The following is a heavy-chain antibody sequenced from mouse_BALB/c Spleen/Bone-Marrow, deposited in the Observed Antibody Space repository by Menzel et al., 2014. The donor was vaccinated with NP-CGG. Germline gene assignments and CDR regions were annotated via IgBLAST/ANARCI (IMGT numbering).Heavy chain of an antibody. J-gene: IGHJ2*01. Sequence: QVQLKQSGAELVKPGASMKMSSKASGYTFTSYNLHWIKQTPGQGLEWIGAIYPGNGDTSYNQRFKGKATLTTDKSSNTAYMQLSSLTSEDSAVYYCAREGRSHFDHWGQGSTLTVSS. CDR3: AREGRSHFDH. CDR2: IYPGNGDT. V-gene: IGHV1-12*01. CDR1: GYTFTSYN.